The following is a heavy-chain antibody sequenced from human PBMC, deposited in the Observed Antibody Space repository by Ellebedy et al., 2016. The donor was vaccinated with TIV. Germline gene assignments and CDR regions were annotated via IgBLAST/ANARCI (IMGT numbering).Heavy chain of an antibody. CDR3: ASIRTDNDY. V-gene: IGHV3-66*01. J-gene: IGHJ4*02. Sequence: GESLKISCAASGFTVRSNYMSWVRQAPGEGLEWLSAIYSDGATYYADSVKHRLTISRDNSKNTVSLQMNSLRAEDTAVYYCASIRTDNDYWGQGTLVIVSS. CDR1: GFTVRSNY. CDR2: IYSDGAT. D-gene: IGHD2-15*01.